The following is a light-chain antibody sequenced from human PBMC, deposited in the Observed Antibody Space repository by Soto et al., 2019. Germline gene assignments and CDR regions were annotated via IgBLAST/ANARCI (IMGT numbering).Light chain of an antibody. CDR2: NDK. J-gene: IGLJ1*01. CDR1: ISNIGSNP. CDR3: GTWDSSLNGYV. V-gene: IGLV1-44*01. Sequence: QSVLTQPPSASGTPGQRVTISCSGGISNIGSNPVYWHQHLPGTAPKLLVNNDKHRPSGVPDRFSGSRSGASASLAISGLQAEDEADYFCGTWDSSLNGYVFGTGTKLTVL.